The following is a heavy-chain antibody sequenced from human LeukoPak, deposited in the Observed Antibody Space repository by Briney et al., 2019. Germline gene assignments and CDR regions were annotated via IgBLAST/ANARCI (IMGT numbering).Heavy chain of an antibody. Sequence: GGSLRLSCAASGFSFSNYEMNWVRQAPGKGLEWVSSISSSSSYIYYADSVKGRFTISRDNAKNSLYLQMNSLRAEDTAVYYCARDRAMVRGVIDYWGQGTLVTVSS. D-gene: IGHD3-10*01. J-gene: IGHJ4*02. CDR2: ISSSSSYI. CDR3: ARDRAMVRGVIDY. CDR1: GFSFSNYE. V-gene: IGHV3-21*01.